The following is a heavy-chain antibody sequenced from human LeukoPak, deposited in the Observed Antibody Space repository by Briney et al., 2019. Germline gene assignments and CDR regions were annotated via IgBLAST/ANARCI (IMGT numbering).Heavy chain of an antibody. Sequence: GGSLRLSCAASGFTVSTNYMSWVRQAPGKGLEWVSLIYSGGSTYYADSVNGRFTISRDNSKNTLYLQMNSLRAEDTAVYYCARLGIVGAAVDYWGQGTLVTVSS. CDR1: GFTVSTNY. CDR3: ARLGIVGAAVDY. J-gene: IGHJ4*02. V-gene: IGHV3-66*01. D-gene: IGHD1-26*01. CDR2: IYSGGST.